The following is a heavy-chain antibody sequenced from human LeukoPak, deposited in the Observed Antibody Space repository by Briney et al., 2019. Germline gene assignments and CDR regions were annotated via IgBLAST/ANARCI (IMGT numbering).Heavy chain of an antibody. V-gene: IGHV4-59*12. J-gene: IGHJ4*02. D-gene: IGHD2-2*01. CDR3: ARDSSSSRPNFDY. CDR1: GGSISSYY. CDR2: IYYSGST. Sequence: SETLSLTCTVSGGSISSYYWSWIRQPPGKGLEWIGYIYYSGSTNYNPSLKSRVTISVDTSKNQFSLRLNSVTAADTAVYYCARDSSSSRPNFDYWGQGTLVTVSS.